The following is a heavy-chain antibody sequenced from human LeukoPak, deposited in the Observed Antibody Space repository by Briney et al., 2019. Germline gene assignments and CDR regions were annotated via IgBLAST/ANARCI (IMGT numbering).Heavy chain of an antibody. CDR1: GGSISSYY. CDR2: IYTSGST. Sequence: SETLSLTCTVSGGSISSYYWSWIRQPAGKGLEWIGRIYTSGSTNYNPSLKSRVTMSVDTSKNQFSLKLSSVTAADTAVYYCARTIPRYYYDSSGYNYNWSDPWGQGTLVTVSS. D-gene: IGHD3-22*01. V-gene: IGHV4-4*07. J-gene: IGHJ5*02. CDR3: ARTIPRYYYDSSGYNYNWSDP.